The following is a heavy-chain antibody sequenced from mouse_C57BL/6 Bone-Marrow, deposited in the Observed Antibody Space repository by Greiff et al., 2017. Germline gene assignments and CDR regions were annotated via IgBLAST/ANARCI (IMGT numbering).Heavy chain of an antibody. V-gene: IGHV1-81*01. Sequence: QVQLQQSGAELARPGASVKLSCKASGYTFTSYGIHWVKQRTGQGLEWIGEIYPGSGNTYYNEKFKGKATLTADKSSSTAYMDLRSLTSEYSAVYYCASYYDGFEYRGHGITVTV. D-gene: IGHD1-1*01. CDR2: IYPGSGNT. CDR3: ASYYDGFEY. CDR1: GYTFTSYG. J-gene: IGHJ4*01.